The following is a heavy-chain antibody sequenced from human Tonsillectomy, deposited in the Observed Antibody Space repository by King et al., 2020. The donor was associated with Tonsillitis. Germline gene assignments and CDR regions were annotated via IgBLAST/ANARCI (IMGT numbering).Heavy chain of an antibody. V-gene: IGHV4-39*01. CDR1: GGSISSSSYY. CDR2: IYYSGST. D-gene: IGHD4-23*01. Sequence: QLQESGPGLVKPSETLSLTCTVSGGSISSSSYYWGWIRQPPGKGLEWIGSIYYSGSTYYNPSLKSRVTISVDTSKNQFSLKLSSVTAADTAVYYCARLGGNPERDNGYWGKGTLVTVSS. J-gene: IGHJ4*02. CDR3: ARLGGNPERDNGY.